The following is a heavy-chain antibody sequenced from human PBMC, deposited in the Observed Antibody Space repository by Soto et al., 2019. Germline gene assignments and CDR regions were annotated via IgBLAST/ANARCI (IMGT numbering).Heavy chain of an antibody. V-gene: IGHV3-23*01. Sequence: EAQLLESGGDLSQPGGSLRLSCAASGLTFSNYGMTWVRQAPGKGLEWVAVISGNGARTYYADSVQGRFTISRDNYRNILYLQMNNLRVEDTALYYCARGHGDWYYFYMDVWGIGTTVTVSS. D-gene: IGHD4-17*01. CDR2: ISGNGART. CDR3: ARGHGDWYYFYMDV. CDR1: GLTFSNYG. J-gene: IGHJ6*03.